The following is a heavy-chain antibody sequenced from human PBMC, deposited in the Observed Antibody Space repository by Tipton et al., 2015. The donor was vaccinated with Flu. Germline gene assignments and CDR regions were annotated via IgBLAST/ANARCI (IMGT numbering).Heavy chain of an antibody. V-gene: IGHV4-59*12. Sequence: TLSLTCTVSGGSISSYYWSWIRQPPGKGLEWIGYIYYSGSTNYNPSLKSRVTIPVDTSKNQFSLKLSSVTAADTAVYYCARDHYYYDSSGYYWLAFDIWGQGTMVTVSS. J-gene: IGHJ3*02. CDR2: IYYSGST. CDR1: GGSISSYY. CDR3: ARDHYYYDSSGYYWLAFDI. D-gene: IGHD3-22*01.